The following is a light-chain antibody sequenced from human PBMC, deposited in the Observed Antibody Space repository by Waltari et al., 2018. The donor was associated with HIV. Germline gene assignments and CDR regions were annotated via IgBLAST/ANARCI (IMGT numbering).Light chain of an antibody. J-gene: IGLJ2*01. CDR3: AAWDDSLSVV. V-gene: IGLV1-47*01. CDR2: RNN. CDR1: SSNLGRNF. Sequence: QSVLTQPPSASGTPGQRVTISCSGSSSNLGRNFVYWYQQLPETAPKLLIYRNNQRPSGVPDRFSGSKSGTSASLAISGLRSEDVADYYCAAWDDSLSVVFGGGTKLTVL.